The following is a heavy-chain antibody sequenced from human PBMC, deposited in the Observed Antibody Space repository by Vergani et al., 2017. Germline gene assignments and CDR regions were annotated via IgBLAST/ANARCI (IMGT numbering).Heavy chain of an antibody. Sequence: QVQLQESGPGLVKPSQTLSLTCTVSGGSISSGDYYWSWIRQPPGKGLEWVGYIYYSGSTYYNPSLKSRVTISLDTSKNQFSLKLSSVTAADTAVYYCAASPVLRYFDWLLGWFDPWGQGTLVTVSS. D-gene: IGHD3-9*01. CDR3: AASPVLRYFDWLLGWFDP. J-gene: IGHJ5*02. V-gene: IGHV4-30-4*08. CDR1: GGSISSGDYY. CDR2: IYYSGST.